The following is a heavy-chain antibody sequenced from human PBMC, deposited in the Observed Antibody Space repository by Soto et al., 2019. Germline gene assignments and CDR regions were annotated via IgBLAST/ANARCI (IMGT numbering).Heavy chain of an antibody. J-gene: IGHJ4*02. CDR3: ARGTGVSDY. D-gene: IGHD3-10*01. CDR2: IYYSGNT. V-gene: IGHV4-61*08. CDR1: GGSIISGDYY. Sequence: SETLSLTCTVSGGSIISGDYYWSWIRQPPGKGLEWIGYIYYSGNTTYNPSLRSRVIISIDTSKNLFSLKLSSVTAADTAVYYCARGTGVSDYWGQGTLVTVSS.